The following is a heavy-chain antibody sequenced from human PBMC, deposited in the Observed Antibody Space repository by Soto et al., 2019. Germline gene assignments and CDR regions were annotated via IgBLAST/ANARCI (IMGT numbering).Heavy chain of an antibody. J-gene: IGHJ5*02. Sequence: VKVSCKASGGTFSSYAISWVRQAPGQGLEWMGGIIPIFGTANYAQKFQGRVTITADESTSTAYMELSSLRSEDTAVYYCASQGSGGWDDSSGYYYVRGYWFDPWGQGTLVTVSS. CDR1: GGTFSSYA. D-gene: IGHD3-22*01. CDR2: IIPIFGTA. V-gene: IGHV1-69*01. CDR3: ASQGSGGWDDSSGYYYVRGYWFDP.